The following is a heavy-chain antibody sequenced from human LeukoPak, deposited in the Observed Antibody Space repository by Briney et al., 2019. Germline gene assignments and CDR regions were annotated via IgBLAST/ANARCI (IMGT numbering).Heavy chain of an antibody. CDR3: ARGGYDFVYYYCGMDV. V-gene: IGHV1-2*06. Sequence: VASVSVSCKASGYTFTGYYMHWVRQAPGQGLEWMGRINPNSGGTNYAQKFQGRVTMTRDTSISTAYMELSRLRSDDTAVYYCARGGYDFVYYYCGMDVWGQGTTVTVSS. CDR2: INPNSGGT. D-gene: IGHD3-3*01. CDR1: GYTFTGYY. J-gene: IGHJ6*02.